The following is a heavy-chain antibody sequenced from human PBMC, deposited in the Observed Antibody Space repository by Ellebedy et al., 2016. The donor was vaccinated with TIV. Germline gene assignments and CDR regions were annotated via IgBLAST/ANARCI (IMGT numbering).Heavy chain of an antibody. CDR3: ARLNHYYHSSGYYRLYYFDY. V-gene: IGHV1-8*01. J-gene: IGHJ4*02. CDR2: MIPDSGDT. Sequence: ASVKVSCXASGYTFTSYDINWVRQAPGQGLEWMGWMIPDSGDTVYSQRFQGRVTMTRNTSINTAYMELSSLRSEDTAVYYCARLNHYYHSSGYYRLYYFDYWGQGILVTVSS. CDR1: GYTFTSYD. D-gene: IGHD3-22*01.